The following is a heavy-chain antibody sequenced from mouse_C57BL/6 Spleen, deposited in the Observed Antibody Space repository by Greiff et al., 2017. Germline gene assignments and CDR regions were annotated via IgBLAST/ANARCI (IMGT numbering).Heavy chain of an antibody. Sequence: QVQLQQPGAELVKPGASVKLSCKASGYTFTSYWMHWVKQRPGQGLEWIGMIHPNSGSTNYNEKFKSKATLTVDKSSITAYMQLSSLTSEDSAVYYCARGYYGSSYHFDYWGQGTTLTVSS. CDR3: ARGYYGSSYHFDY. J-gene: IGHJ2*01. CDR2: IHPNSGST. CDR1: GYTFTSYW. D-gene: IGHD1-1*01. V-gene: IGHV1-64*01.